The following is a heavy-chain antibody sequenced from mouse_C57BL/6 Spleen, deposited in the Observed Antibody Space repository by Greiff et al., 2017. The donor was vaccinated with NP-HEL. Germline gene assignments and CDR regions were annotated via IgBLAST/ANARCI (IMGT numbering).Heavy chain of an antibody. V-gene: IGHV1-55*01. J-gene: IGHJ2*01. CDR1: GYTFTSYW. Sequence: QVQLQQPGAELVKPGASVKMSCKASGYTFTSYWITWVKQRPGQGLEWIGDIYPGSGSTNYNEKFKSKATLTVDTSSSTAYMQLSSLTSEDSAVYYCARECYYYGSSYFDYWGQGTTLTVSS. CDR3: ARECYYYGSSYFDY. CDR2: IYPGSGST. D-gene: IGHD1-1*01.